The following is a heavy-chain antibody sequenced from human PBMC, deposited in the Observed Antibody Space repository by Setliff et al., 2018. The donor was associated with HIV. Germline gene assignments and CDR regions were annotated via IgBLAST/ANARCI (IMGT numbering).Heavy chain of an antibody. CDR1: GFTFSHYA. Sequence: LRLSCAASGFTFSHYAMHWVRQAPGKGLEWVALISYDGSNKYYADSVKGRFTISRDNAKNSLYLQMDSLRVEDTTVYYCTRKLAPGHGMDVWGQGTTVTVSS. CDR3: TRKLAPGHGMDV. J-gene: IGHJ6*02. V-gene: IGHV3-33*03. CDR2: ISYDGSNK. D-gene: IGHD3-3*02.